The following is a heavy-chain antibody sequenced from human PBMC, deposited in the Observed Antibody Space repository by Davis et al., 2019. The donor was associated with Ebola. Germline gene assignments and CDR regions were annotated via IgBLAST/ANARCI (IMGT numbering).Heavy chain of an antibody. CDR1: GGSISSGGYS. V-gene: IGHV4-30-2*01. J-gene: IGHJ4*02. Sequence: PSETLSLTCAVSGGSISSGGYSWSWIRQPPGKGLEWIGYIYHSGSTYYNPSLKSRVTISVDTSKNQFSLKLRSMTAADTAVYYCARDRSVVWGQGTLVTVSS. CDR2: IYHSGST. D-gene: IGHD2-15*01. CDR3: ARDRSVV.